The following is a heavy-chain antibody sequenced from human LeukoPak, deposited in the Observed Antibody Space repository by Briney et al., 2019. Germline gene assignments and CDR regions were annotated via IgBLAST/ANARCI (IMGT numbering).Heavy chain of an antibody. J-gene: IGHJ3*02. V-gene: IGHV4-39*01. D-gene: IGHD5-24*01. CDR1: GGSISSSSYY. CDR2: IYYSGST. CDR3: ARQDPVEMSAIGDDAFDI. Sequence: SETLSLTCTVSGGSISSSSYYWGWIRQPPGKGLEWIGSIYYSGSTYYNPSLKSRVTISVDTSKNQFSLKLSSVTAADTAVYYCARQDPVEMSAIGDDAFDIWGQGTMVTVSS.